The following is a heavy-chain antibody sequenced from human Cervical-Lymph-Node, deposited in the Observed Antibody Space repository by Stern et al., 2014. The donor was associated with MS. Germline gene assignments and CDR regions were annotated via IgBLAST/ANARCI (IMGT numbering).Heavy chain of an antibody. CDR2: ISRDGRST. V-gene: IGHV3-74*02. CDR3: ARGSGYSYGPFDY. D-gene: IGHD5-18*01. J-gene: IGHJ4*02. CDR1: GFTLSTYW. Sequence: EVQLLESGGGLVQPGGSLRLSCAASGFTLSTYWMHWVREVPGKGLLWVSRISRDGRSTTYADFVKGRFTISRDSAKNTLSLQMNSLRAEDTAVYYCARGSGYSYGPFDYWGQGTLVTVSS.